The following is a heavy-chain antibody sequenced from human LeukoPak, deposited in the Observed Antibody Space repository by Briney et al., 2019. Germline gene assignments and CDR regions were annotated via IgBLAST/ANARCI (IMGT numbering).Heavy chain of an antibody. J-gene: IGHJ6*03. Sequence: PGGSLRLSCAASGFTFSSYEMNWVRQAPGKGLEWVSYISSSGSTIYYADSVKGRFTISRDNAKNSLYLQMNSLRAEDTAVYYCAREIYMVRRAYYFYMDVWGKGTTVTVSS. CDR2: ISSSGSTI. D-gene: IGHD3-10*01. V-gene: IGHV3-48*03. CDR1: GFTFSSYE. CDR3: AREIYMVRRAYYFYMDV.